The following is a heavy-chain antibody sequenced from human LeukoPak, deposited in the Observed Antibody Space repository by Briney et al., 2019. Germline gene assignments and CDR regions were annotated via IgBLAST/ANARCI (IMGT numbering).Heavy chain of an antibody. D-gene: IGHD6-19*01. CDR3: ARDLGAVAELDY. J-gene: IGHJ4*02. V-gene: IGHV4-38-2*02. CDR2: IYHSGST. CDR1: GYSISSGYY. Sequence: SETLSLTCAVSGYSISSGYYWGWIRQPPGKGLEWIGGIYHSGSTYYNPSLKSRVTISVDTSKNQFSLKLSSVTAADTAVYYCARDLGAVAELDYWGQGTLVTVSS.